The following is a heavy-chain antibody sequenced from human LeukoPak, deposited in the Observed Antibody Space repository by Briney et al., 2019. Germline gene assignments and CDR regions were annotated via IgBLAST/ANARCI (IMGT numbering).Heavy chain of an antibody. CDR2: IYYSGST. CDR3: ARVSPVFGVVMQLSDNWFDP. J-gene: IGHJ5*02. D-gene: IGHD3-3*01. CDR1: GGSISSSSYY. Sequence: SETLSLTCTVSGGSISSSSYYWGWIRQPPGKGLEWIGSIYYSGSTYYNPSLKSRVTISVDTSKNQFSLKLSSVTAADTAVYYCARVSPVFGVVMQLSDNWFDPWGQGTLVTVSS. V-gene: IGHV4-39*07.